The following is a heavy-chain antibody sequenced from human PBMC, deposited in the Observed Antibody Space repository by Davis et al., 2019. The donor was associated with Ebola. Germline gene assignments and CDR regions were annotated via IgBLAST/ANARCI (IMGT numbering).Heavy chain of an antibody. D-gene: IGHD2-15*01. J-gene: IGHJ4*02. CDR2: INSDGSST. Sequence: GESLKISCAASGFTFSSYWMHWVRQAPGKGLVWVSRINSDGSSTSYADSVKGRFTISRDNSKNTLYLQMNSLRAEDTAVYYCAKDHYAAIVVVVAATPDYWGQGTLVTVSS. CDR1: GFTFSSYW. CDR3: AKDHYAAIVVVVAATPDY. V-gene: IGHV3-74*01.